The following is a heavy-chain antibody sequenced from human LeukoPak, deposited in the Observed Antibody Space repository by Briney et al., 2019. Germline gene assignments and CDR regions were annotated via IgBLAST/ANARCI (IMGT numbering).Heavy chain of an antibody. Sequence: PSETLSLTCTVYGGSFSDFYWSWIRQPPGKGLEWIGEINHSGSTNYKPSLKSRVTISVHTSKNQVSLKLSSVTAADTAVYYCARGRIDYYGMDVWGRGTTVTVSS. J-gene: IGHJ6*02. CDR1: GGSFSDFY. D-gene: IGHD2-15*01. CDR2: INHSGST. V-gene: IGHV4-34*01. CDR3: ARGRIDYYGMDV.